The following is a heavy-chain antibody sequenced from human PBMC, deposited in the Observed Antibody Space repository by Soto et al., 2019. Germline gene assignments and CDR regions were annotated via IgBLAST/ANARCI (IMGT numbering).Heavy chain of an antibody. J-gene: IGHJ5*02. D-gene: IGHD3-22*01. Sequence: SVKVSCKASGGTFSSYALSWVRQAPGQGLEWMGGIIPIFGTANYAQKFQGRVTITADESTSTAYMELSTLRSEDTAVYYCARDHYYDSSGYPRGYTGFDPWGQGTLVTVSS. CDR3: ARDHYYDSSGYPRGYTGFDP. CDR1: GGTFSSYA. CDR2: IIPIFGTA. V-gene: IGHV1-69*13.